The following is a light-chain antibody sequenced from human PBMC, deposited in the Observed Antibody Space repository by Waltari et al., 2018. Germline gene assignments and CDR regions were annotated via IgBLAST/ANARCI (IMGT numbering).Light chain of an antibody. CDR3: SSYTGIRSVI. Sequence: QSALTQPPSASGSPGQSVTIACSGSSRDVGSYIHVSGYQQPPGKAPRLIIYEVNKRPSGVPDRFSGSKSGNTASLTVSGLQSEDEAVYFCSSYTGIRSVIFGGGTHLSVL. V-gene: IGLV2-8*01. CDR2: EVN. J-gene: IGLJ2*01. CDR1: SRDVGSYIH.